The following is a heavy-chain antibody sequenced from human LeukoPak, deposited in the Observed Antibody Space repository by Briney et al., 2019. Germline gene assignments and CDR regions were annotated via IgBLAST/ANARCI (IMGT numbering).Heavy chain of an antibody. CDR2: INIDGSIT. CDR3: ARDSPSVGATIDY. J-gene: IGHJ4*02. V-gene: IGHV3-74*01. CDR1: GFTLRSYW. D-gene: IGHD1-26*01. Sequence: PGGSLRLSCAASGFTLRSYWMHWVRRVPGKGLVWVSRINIDGSITSYADSVKGRFTISRDNAKNTLYLQMNSLRAEDTAVYYCARDSPSVGATIDYWGQGTLVTVSS.